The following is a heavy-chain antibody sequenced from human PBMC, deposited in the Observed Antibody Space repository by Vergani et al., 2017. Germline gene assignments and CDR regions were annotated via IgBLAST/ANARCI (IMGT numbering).Heavy chain of an antibody. D-gene: IGHD3-22*01. CDR3: ARHYDSSGYYYAVDY. CDR2: IYYSGST. J-gene: IGHJ4*02. V-gene: IGHV4-39*01. Sequence: QLQLQESGPGLVKPSETLSLTCTVSGGSISSSSYYWGWIRQPPGKGLEWIGSIYYSGSTYYNPSLKSRVTISVDTSKNQFALKLSSVTAADTAVYYCARHYDSSGYYYAVDYWGQGTLVTVSS. CDR1: GGSISSSSYY.